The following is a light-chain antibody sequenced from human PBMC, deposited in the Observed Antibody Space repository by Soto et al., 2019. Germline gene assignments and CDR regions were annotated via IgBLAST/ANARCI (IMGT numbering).Light chain of an antibody. Sequence: SYELTQSPSVSVAPGQTAKITCGAPKIATQSVHWSQQKPGQAPVLVVYDNTDRPSGIPERFSASKSGATAILTITRVEAGDEADYYCQVWDGSRDQVVLGGGTKLTVL. CDR2: DNT. CDR3: QVWDGSRDQVV. J-gene: IGLJ3*02. V-gene: IGLV3-21*02. CDR1: KIATQS.